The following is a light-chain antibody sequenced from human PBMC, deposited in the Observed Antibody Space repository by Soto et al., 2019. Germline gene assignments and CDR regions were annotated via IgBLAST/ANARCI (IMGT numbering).Light chain of an antibody. Sequence: EIVLTRSPATLSLSPGERATLSCRASQSVSSCLAWYQQKPGQAPRLLIYDASNRVAGIPARFSGRGSGTDFTVTISILEHQDFAIYYSQQRSNLPLTFHQETNVEIK. CDR2: DAS. CDR3: QQRSNLPLT. CDR1: QSVSSC. J-gene: IGKJ1*01. V-gene: IGKV3-11*01.